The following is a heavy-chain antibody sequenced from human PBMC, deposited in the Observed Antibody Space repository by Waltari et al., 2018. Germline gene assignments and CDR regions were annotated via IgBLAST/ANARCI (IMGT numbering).Heavy chain of an antibody. CDR1: GYTFTGYY. CDR3: ARARVAGTVPRFDY. J-gene: IGHJ4*02. Sequence: QVQLVQSGAEVTKPGASVNVSCKASGYTFTGYYMHWVRQAPGQGLEWMGWMNPNSGGTNYAQKFQGRVTMTRDTSISTAYMELSRLRSDDTAVYYCARARVAGTVPRFDYWGQGTLVTVSS. CDR2: MNPNSGGT. V-gene: IGHV1-2*02. D-gene: IGHD6-19*01.